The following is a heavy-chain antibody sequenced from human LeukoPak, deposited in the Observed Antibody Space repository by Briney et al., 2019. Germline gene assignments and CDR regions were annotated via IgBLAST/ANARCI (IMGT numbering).Heavy chain of an antibody. D-gene: IGHD6-19*01. Sequence: SETLSLTCTVSGGSLSSHYWSWIRAPPGKGLEWVGEINPRGSTNYNPSLESRVTVSADTSRNQLSLSLTSVAAADSAVYFCARGLRQGSAWSWGPKEKSYQYMDVWGTGTTVIVSS. CDR1: GGSLSSHY. V-gene: IGHV4-34*01. CDR2: INPRGST. J-gene: IGHJ6*04. CDR3: ARGLRQGSAWSWGPKEKSYQYMDV.